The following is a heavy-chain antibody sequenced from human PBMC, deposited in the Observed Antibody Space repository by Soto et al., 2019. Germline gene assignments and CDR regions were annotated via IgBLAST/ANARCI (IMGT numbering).Heavy chain of an antibody. CDR3: ARELNTGPTAYDSFAY. Sequence: QVQLVQSGPEVTMPGASVKVSCKTSGYNFTAYGLAWLRQAPGQRPEWLGWVGTSNANTNYAEKFQGRVTMTSDRSTTTNYMELRRLRSDDTAVYYCARELNTGPTAYDSFAYWGQGTQVTVSS. CDR2: VGTSNANT. V-gene: IGHV1-18*01. D-gene: IGHD3-16*01. CDR1: GYNFTAYG. J-gene: IGHJ4*02.